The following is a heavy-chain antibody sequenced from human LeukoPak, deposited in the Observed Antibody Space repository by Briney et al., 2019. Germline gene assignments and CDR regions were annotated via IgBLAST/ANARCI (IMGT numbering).Heavy chain of an antibody. Sequence: SETLSLTCTVSGGSISSSSYYWGWIRQPPGKGLEWIGSIYYSGSTYYNPSLKSRVTISVDTSKNQFSLKLSSVTAADTGGYYCARHAGGVIVGATGSYYYYYYMDVWGKGTTVTVSS. CDR2: IYYSGST. J-gene: IGHJ6*03. CDR3: ARHAGGVIVGATGSYYYYYYMDV. V-gene: IGHV4-39*07. D-gene: IGHD1-26*01. CDR1: GGSISSSSYY.